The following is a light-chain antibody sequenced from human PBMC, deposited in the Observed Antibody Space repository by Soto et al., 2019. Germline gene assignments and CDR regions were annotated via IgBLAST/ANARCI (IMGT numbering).Light chain of an antibody. J-gene: IGLJ3*02. CDR3: QTWGTGIWV. V-gene: IGLV4-69*01. CDR1: SGHGSYA. Sequence: QSVLTQSPSASDSLGASVKLTCTLSSGHGSYAIAWHQQQPEKGPRYLMKLNSDGSHSKGDGIPDRFSGSSSGAERYLTISSLQSEDEADYYCQTWGTGIWVFGGGTKLTVL. CDR2: LNSDGSH.